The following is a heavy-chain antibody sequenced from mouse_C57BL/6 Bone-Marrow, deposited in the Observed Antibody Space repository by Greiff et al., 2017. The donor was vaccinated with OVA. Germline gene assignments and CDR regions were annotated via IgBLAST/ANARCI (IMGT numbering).Heavy chain of an antibody. CDR2: ISNGGGST. J-gene: IGHJ4*01. CDR3: ARQEGYGYDGYAMDY. Sequence: EVKLVESGGGLVQPGGSLKLSCAASGFTFSDYYMYWVRRTPEKRLEWVAYISNGGGSTYYPDTVKGRFTISRDNAKNTLYLQMSRLKSEDTAMYYCARQEGYGYDGYAMDYWGQGTSVTVSS. D-gene: IGHD2-2*01. V-gene: IGHV5-12*01. CDR1: GFTFSDYY.